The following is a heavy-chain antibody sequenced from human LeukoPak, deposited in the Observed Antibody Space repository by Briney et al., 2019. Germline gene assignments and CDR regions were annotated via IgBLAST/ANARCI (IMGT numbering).Heavy chain of an antibody. CDR2: IYYSGSST. V-gene: IGHV4-59*11. Sequence: SETLSLTCTVSGGPISSHYWSWIRQPPGKGMEWIGYIYYSGSSTNYTPSIKSGVTIAIETTKHQFSLRSNSVPAADTAVYYCPRLWWHRWFDPWGQGTLVTASS. CDR3: PRLWWHRWFDP. CDR1: GGPISSHY. D-gene: IGHD4/OR15-4a*01. J-gene: IGHJ5*02.